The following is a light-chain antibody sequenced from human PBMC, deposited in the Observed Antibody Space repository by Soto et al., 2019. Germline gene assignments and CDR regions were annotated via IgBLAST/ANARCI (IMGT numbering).Light chain of an antibody. CDR2: AAS. CDR1: QSISSY. Sequence: DIKMTQSRTSLSGSGGDGVTITCRASQSISSYLNWYQQKPGKAPKLLIYAASSLQSGLPSRFSGSGSGPDFTLTISSLQPEDFATYYCQQSYSTLITSGQGTRLEI. V-gene: IGKV1-39*01. CDR3: QQSYSTLIT. J-gene: IGKJ5*01.